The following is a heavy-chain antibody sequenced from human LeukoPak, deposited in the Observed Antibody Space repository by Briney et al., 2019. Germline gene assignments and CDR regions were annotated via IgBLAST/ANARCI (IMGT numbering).Heavy chain of an antibody. CDR3: ARGSPGGANFFQC. D-gene: IGHD2-15*01. V-gene: IGHV3-66*01. Sequence: GGSLRLSCTASGFTFGDYAMSWVRQAPGKGLEWVSVIYVGGTTSYPDSLKGRVSISADSSKNTVYLQIDRLRAEDTAVYYCARGSPGGANFFQCWGQGTLVTVSS. J-gene: IGHJ4*02. CDR1: GFTFGDYA. CDR2: IYVGGTT.